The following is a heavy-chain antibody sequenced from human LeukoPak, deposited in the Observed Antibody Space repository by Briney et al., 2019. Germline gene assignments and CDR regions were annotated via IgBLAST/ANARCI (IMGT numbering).Heavy chain of an antibody. CDR3: AKTWRFGPPVAAFDI. CDR2: ISGSGGST. D-gene: IGHD3-10*01. V-gene: IGHV3-23*01. J-gene: IGHJ3*02. Sequence: GGTLRLSCAASGFTFSSYGMSWVRQAPGKGLEWVSAISGSGGSTYYADSVKGRFTISRDNSKNTLYLQMNSLRAEDTAVYYCAKTWRFGPPVAAFDIWGQGTMVTVSS. CDR1: GFTFSSYG.